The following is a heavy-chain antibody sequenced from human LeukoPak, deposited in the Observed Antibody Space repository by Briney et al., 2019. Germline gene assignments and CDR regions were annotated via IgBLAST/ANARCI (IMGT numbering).Heavy chain of an antibody. D-gene: IGHD2-2*02. V-gene: IGHV3-7*04. J-gene: IGHJ5*02. Sequence: GGSLRLSCAASGFTFSGYWMSWVRQAPGKGLEWVANIKTDGSETYYVASVKGRFTISRDNSKNTLYLQMNSLRAEDTAVYYCARGKENGYCSSTSCYSFWFDPWGQGTLVTVSS. CDR2: IKTDGSET. CDR3: ARGKENGYCSSTSCYSFWFDP. CDR1: GFTFSGYW.